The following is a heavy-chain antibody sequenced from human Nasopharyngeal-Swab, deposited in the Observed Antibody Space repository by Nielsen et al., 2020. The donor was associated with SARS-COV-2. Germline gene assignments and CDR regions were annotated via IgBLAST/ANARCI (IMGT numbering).Heavy chain of an antibody. Sequence: GESLKISCAASGFTFSRYSMVWVRQAPGKGLEWVSSISSAGTYIYYADSAKGRFTISRDNSKNSLYLQMNSLRAEETALYYCARGPPGRFSGNYFDFWVQGPLVTVSS. CDR2: ISSAGTYI. J-gene: IGHJ4*02. CDR3: ARGPPGRFSGNYFDF. V-gene: IGHV3-21*01. CDR1: GFTFSRYS. D-gene: IGHD1-26*01.